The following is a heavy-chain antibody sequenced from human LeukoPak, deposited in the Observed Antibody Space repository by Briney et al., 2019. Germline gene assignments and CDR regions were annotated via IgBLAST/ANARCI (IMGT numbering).Heavy chain of an antibody. D-gene: IGHD1-26*01. CDR1: GFIFSTYA. CDR3: AKENPVGGTNYFDY. J-gene: IGHJ4*02. CDR2: ITGSGDST. Sequence: GGSLRLSCAASGFIFSTYAMSWVRQAPGKGLEWVSAITGSGDSTYYADSVKGRFTISRDNSKNTLSLQMNSLRAEDTAVYYCAKENPVGGTNYFDYWGQGTLVAVPS. V-gene: IGHV3-23*01.